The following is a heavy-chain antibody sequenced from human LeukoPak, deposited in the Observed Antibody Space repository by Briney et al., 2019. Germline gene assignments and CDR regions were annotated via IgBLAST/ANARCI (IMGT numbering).Heavy chain of an antibody. J-gene: IGHJ1*01. V-gene: IGHV1-69*05. Sequence: SVKVSCKASGGTFSSYAISWVRQAPGQGLEWMGGIIPIFGTANYAQKFQGRVTITTDESSSTAYMELSSLRSEDTAVYYCAREHPDSPLFQHWGQGTLVTVSS. CDR1: GGTFSSYA. D-gene: IGHD3-22*01. CDR3: AREHPDSPLFQH. CDR2: IIPIFGTA.